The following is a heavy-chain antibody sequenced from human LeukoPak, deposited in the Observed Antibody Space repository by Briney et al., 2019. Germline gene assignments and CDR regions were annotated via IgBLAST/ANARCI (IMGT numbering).Heavy chain of an antibody. D-gene: IGHD6-19*01. CDR1: GFTFNNYA. J-gene: IGHJ4*02. Sequence: GGSLRLSCVASGFTFNNYAMTWVRQAPGKGLEWVSGISVRGGGGGLTTYYADSVKGRFTISRDNSANTLYLQMNSLRAEDTAVYYCGKAHKSRGIALAAVVVYWGQGTLVTVSS. CDR3: GKAHKSRGIALAAVVVY. V-gene: IGHV3-23*01. CDR2: ISVRGGGGGLTT.